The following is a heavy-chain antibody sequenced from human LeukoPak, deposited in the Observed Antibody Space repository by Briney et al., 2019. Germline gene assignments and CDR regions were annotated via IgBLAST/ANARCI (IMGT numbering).Heavy chain of an antibody. CDR2: ITSSSIYI. CDR3: ARNPHSSGWYPLDY. Sequence: GGSLRLSCAASGFTFSSYSMNWVRQAPGKGLEWVSSITSSSIYIYYADSVKGRFTISRDNARNSLYLQMNSLRDEDTAVYYCARNPHSSGWYPLDYWGQGTLVTVSS. D-gene: IGHD6-19*01. J-gene: IGHJ4*02. CDR1: GFTFSSYS. V-gene: IGHV3-21*01.